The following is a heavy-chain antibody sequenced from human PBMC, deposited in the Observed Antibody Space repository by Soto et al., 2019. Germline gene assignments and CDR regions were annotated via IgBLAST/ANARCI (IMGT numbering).Heavy chain of an antibody. CDR1: GYTLTGYY. V-gene: IGHV1-2*02. Sequence: QVQLVQSGAAVKKPGASVKVSCKASGYTLTGYYMHWVRQAPGQGLEWMGWINPNSGGTKYAQKFQGRVTMTTDTSISTAYMELSRLRSDDTAVYYCSRASRIAARSLYYYGMDIWGQGTTVTVSS. CDR3: SRASRIAARSLYYYGMDI. D-gene: IGHD6-6*01. CDR2: INPNSGGT. J-gene: IGHJ6*02.